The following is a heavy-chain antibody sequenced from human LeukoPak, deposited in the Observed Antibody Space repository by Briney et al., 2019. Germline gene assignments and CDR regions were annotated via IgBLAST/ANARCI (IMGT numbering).Heavy chain of an antibody. Sequence: GGSLRLSCAASGFTFNNYWMSWVRQAPGKGLEWVANIKQDGSDKYYVDSVKGRFAISRDNAKNSLYLQMNSLRAEDTAVYYCARESIGSFDYWGQGTLVTVSS. J-gene: IGHJ4*02. CDR2: IKQDGSDK. V-gene: IGHV3-7*01. CDR1: GFTFNNYW. D-gene: IGHD3-3*02. CDR3: ARESIGSFDY.